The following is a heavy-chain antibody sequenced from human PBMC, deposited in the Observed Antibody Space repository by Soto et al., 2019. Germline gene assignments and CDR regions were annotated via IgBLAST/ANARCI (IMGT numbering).Heavy chain of an antibody. CDR1: GFTFSRHA. CDR2: LSDSGGSI. J-gene: IGHJ4*02. CDR3: AKVSSSWYAGFFDL. V-gene: IGHV3-23*01. Sequence: EVQLLESGGGLVQPGGSLRLSCTASGFTFSRHAMTWVRQAPGKGLEWVSGLSDSGGSIYYADSVKGRFTISRDNSXNTRYLQMNTLRAEDTAIYYCAKVSSSWYAGFFDLWGQGTLVTVSS. D-gene: IGHD6-13*01.